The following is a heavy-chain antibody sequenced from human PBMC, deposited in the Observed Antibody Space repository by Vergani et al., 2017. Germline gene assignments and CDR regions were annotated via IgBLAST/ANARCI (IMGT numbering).Heavy chain of an antibody. CDR2: IWYDGSNK. Sequence: QVQLVESGGGVVQPGRSLRLSCAASGFTFSSYGMHWVRQTPGKGLEWVAVIWYDGSNKYYADSVKGRFTISRDNSKNTLYLQMNSLRAEDTAVYYCARDHRSPGGVEFWGQGTLVTVSS. CDR1: GFTFSSYG. V-gene: IGHV3-33*01. J-gene: IGHJ4*02. D-gene: IGHD3-10*01. CDR3: ARDHRSPGGVEF.